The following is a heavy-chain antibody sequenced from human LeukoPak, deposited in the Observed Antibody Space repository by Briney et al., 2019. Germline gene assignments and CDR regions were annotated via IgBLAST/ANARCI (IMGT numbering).Heavy chain of an antibody. CDR1: GGSLSIGDYY. J-gene: IGHJ4*02. V-gene: IGHV4-30-4*02. CDR3: ARGYDILTGYRALFDY. D-gene: IGHD3-9*01. Sequence: SETLSLTCTVSGGSLSIGDYYWSWIRQPPGKGLEWIGYIYYSGSTYYNPSLKSRVTISVDTSKNQFSLKLSSVTAADTAVYYCARGYDILTGYRALFDYWGQGILVTVSS. CDR2: IYYSGST.